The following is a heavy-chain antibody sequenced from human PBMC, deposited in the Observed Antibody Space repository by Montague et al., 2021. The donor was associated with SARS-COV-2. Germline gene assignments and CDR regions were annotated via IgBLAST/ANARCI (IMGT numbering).Heavy chain of an antibody. CDR3: ASYRDYGDYY. CDR2: IHHSGNT. V-gene: IGHV4-30-2*01. CDR1: SGSVSSGGYS. J-gene: IGHJ4*02. Sequence: TLSLTCAVSSGSVSSGGYSCFWIREPPGKGLEWIGHIHHSGNTYYNPSLKSRATISGDRPKNQFSLRVTSVSAADTAVYSCASYRDYGDYYWGQGILVTVSS. D-gene: IGHD4-17*01.